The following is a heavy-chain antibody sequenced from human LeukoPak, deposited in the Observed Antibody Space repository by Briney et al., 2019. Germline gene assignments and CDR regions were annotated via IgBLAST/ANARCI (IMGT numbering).Heavy chain of an antibody. J-gene: IGHJ4*02. CDR1: GGSLSSYY. Sequence: SETLSLTCTVSGGSLSSYYWSWIRQPAGKGLEWIGRIYTSGSTNYNPSLKSRVTISVDKSKNQFSLKLSSVTAADTAVYYCARGIIYSSGWYRDWGQGTLVTVSS. CDR3: ARGIIYSSGWYRD. CDR2: IYTSGST. D-gene: IGHD6-19*01. V-gene: IGHV4-4*07.